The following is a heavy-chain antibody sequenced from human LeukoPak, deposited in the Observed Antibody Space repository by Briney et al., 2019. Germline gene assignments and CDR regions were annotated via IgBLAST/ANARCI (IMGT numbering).Heavy chain of an antibody. J-gene: IGHJ5*02. CDR2: INPSGGNT. D-gene: IGHD3-3*01. Sequence: ASVKVSCKASGYTFTSYYMRWVRQATGQGLEWMGIINPSGGNTSYAQKFQGRVTITRDMSTSTGYMELSSLRAEETAVYYCARGRFLGGLLGTGTGFDPWGQGTLVTVSS. V-gene: IGHV1-46*01. CDR1: GYTFTSYY. CDR3: ARGRFLGGLLGTGTGFDP.